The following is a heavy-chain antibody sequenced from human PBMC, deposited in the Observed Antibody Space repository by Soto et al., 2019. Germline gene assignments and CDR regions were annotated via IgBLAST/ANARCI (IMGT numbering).Heavy chain of an antibody. CDR3: SRRDPVTVVENDAFDI. CDR2: IRTKSYNYAT. D-gene: IGHD2-15*01. Sequence: EVQLVESGGGLVQPGGSLRLSCAASGFTFSGSAMHWVRQASGKALEWVGRIRTKSYNYATAYVASVKGRLTISSDDSKNMVYLQMNSLQTEDTAVYYCSRRDPVTVVENDAFDIWGQGTMVTVSS. V-gene: IGHV3-73*01. CDR1: GFTFSGSA. J-gene: IGHJ3*02.